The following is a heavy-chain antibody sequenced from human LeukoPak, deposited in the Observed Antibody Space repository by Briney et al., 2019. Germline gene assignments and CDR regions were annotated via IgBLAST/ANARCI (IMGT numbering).Heavy chain of an antibody. CDR3: ARPRPITMVRGVASPHYYMDV. CDR2: ISAYNGNT. CDR1: GYTFTSYG. J-gene: IGHJ6*03. D-gene: IGHD3-10*01. Sequence: ASVKVSCKASGYTFTSYGISWVRQAPGQGLEWMGWISAYNGNTNYAQKLQGRVTITADKSTSTAYMELRSLRSDDTAVYYCARPRPITMVRGVASPHYYMDVWGKGTTVTVSS. V-gene: IGHV1-18*01.